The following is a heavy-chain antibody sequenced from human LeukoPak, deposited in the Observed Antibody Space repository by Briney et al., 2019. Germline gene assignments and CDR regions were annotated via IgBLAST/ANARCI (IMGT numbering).Heavy chain of an antibody. Sequence: PGGSLRLSCAASGFIFSDYYMSWIRQAPGRGLEWISYISSSGSTIYYAESVKGRLTISRDNGKNMVYLQMSSLRTEDTAVYSCVRDRDAYSHWFDTWGQGTPVTVSS. CDR1: GFIFSDYY. J-gene: IGHJ5*02. V-gene: IGHV3-11*04. D-gene: IGHD2-21*01. CDR2: ISSSGSTI. CDR3: VRDRDAYSHWFDT.